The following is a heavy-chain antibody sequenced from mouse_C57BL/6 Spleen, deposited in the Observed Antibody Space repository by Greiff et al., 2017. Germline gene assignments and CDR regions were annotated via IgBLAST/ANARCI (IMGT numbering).Heavy chain of an antibody. J-gene: IGHJ2*01. CDR1: GYTFTSYW. Sequence: VQLQQSGAELVMPGASVKLSCKASGYTFTSYWLHWVKQRPGQGLEWIGEIDPSDSYTNYNQNFKGKFTLTVDKSSSTAYMQLSSLTSEYAAVYYCARYYGSSYGGYWGQGTTLTVSS. CDR2: IDPSDSYT. CDR3: ARYYGSSYGGY. D-gene: IGHD1-1*01. V-gene: IGHV1-69*01.